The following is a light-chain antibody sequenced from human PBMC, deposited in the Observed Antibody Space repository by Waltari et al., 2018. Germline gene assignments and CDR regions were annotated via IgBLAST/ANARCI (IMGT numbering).Light chain of an antibody. J-gene: IGLJ2*01. CDR1: RPHIGAGYD. CDR3: QSYDSSLSGSV. V-gene: IGLV1-40*01. Sequence: QSVLTQPPSVSRAPGPRVTISCTGRRPHIGAGYDVHWYQQLPGTAPKLLIYGNSNRPSGVPDRFSGSKSGTSASLAITGLQAEDEADYYCQSYDSSLSGSVFGGGTKLTVL. CDR2: GNS.